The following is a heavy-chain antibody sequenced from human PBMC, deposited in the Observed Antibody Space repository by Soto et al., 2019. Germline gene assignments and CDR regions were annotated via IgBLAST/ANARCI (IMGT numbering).Heavy chain of an antibody. CDR1: GFNFSDYY. J-gene: IGHJ4*02. CDR2: ISGAGYTI. D-gene: IGHD3-16*01. V-gene: IGHV3-11*01. Sequence: QVQLVESGGGLGKPGGSLRLSCVASGFNFSDYYMTWIRQAPGKGLEWLSYISGAGYTIYHAHSVRGRFTISRDNAKNALYLQMNNLRAEDTAVYYCVSEGGRRSTALRCLEYWGQGFLITVSS. CDR3: VSEGGRRSTALRCLEY.